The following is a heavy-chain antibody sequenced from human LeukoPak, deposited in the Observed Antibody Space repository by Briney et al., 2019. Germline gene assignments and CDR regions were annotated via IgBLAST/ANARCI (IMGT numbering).Heavy chain of an antibody. Sequence: PGGSLRLSCATSGFPFETNAMSWVRQAPGKGLEWVATIGNTETFYADSVTGRFTISRDNSKNTVNPQMNRLRVEDTAIYYCAKDWIQFNRVFDCFDSWGQGTLVTVSS. CDR2: IGNTET. D-gene: IGHD5-18*01. CDR1: GFPFETNA. V-gene: IGHV3-23*01. J-gene: IGHJ4*02. CDR3: AKDWIQFNRVFDCFDS.